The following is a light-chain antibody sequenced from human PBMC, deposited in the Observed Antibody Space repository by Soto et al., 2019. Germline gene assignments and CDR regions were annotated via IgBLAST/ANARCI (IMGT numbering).Light chain of an antibody. J-gene: IGLJ2*01. CDR1: TGAVTTGHY. V-gene: IGLV7-46*01. CDR3: LLSYSGVRV. CDR2: DAN. Sequence: QAVVTQEPSLTVSPGGTVTLTCGSSTGAVTTGHYPYWFQQKPGQAPRTLIYDANNKHSWTPARFSGSLLGGKAALTLSGAQPEDEADYYCLLSYSGVRVFGGGTKLTVL.